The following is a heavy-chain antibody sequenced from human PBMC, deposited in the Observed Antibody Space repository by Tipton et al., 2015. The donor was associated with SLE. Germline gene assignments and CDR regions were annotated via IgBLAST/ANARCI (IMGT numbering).Heavy chain of an antibody. Sequence: TLSLTCTVSGGSISSYYWSWIRQPPGKGLGWIGYIYYSGSTNYNPSLKSRVTISVDTSKNQFSLKLNSVTAADTAVYYCARGRHYGDYNWYFDLWGRGTLVTVSS. V-gene: IGHV4-59*01. CDR3: ARGRHYGDYNWYFDL. J-gene: IGHJ2*01. CDR2: IYYSGST. CDR1: GGSISSYY. D-gene: IGHD4-17*01.